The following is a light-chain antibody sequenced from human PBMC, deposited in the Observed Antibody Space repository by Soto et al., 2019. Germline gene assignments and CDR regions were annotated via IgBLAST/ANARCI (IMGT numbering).Light chain of an antibody. V-gene: IGKV3-20*01. CDR1: QSVSSY. CDR3: QQYGNSPWT. J-gene: IGKJ1*01. CDR2: GAS. Sequence: EIVLTQSPATLSLSPGERATLSCRASQSVSSYLAWYQQKPGQAPRLLIYGASSRATGIPDRFSGSGSGTDFTLTISRLEPEDFAVYYCQQYGNSPWTFGQGTKADIK.